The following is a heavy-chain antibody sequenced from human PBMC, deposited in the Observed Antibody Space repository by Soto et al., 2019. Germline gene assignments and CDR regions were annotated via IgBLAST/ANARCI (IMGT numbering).Heavy chain of an antibody. V-gene: IGHV2-5*08. CDR3: AQVDDVAALFAY. D-gene: IGHD6-6*01. CDR1: GFSLRTTGMR. CDR2: IYWNDDK. J-gene: IGHJ4*02. Sequence: SGPTLVNPTQTLTLTCTFSGFSLRTTGMRVSWIRQPPGKALEWLAVIYWNDDKSYSPSLKSRLTISKDTSKKQVVLTMMNMAPVDTGTYYCAQVDDVAALFAYLGQGTLVTVSS.